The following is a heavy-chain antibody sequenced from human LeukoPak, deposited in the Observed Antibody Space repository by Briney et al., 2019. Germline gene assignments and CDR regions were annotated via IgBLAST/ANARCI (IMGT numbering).Heavy chain of an antibody. J-gene: IGHJ4*02. CDR3: ARGLLAYYDILTGYYSEDPFDY. D-gene: IGHD3-9*01. CDR1: GGSVSSSSYY. CDR2: IDHSGST. V-gene: IGHV4-39*07. Sequence: SETLSLTCTVSGGSVSSSSYYWGWIRQPPGKGLEWIGEIDHSGSTNYNPSLKSRVTISVGTSKNQFSLKLSSVTAADTAVYYCARGLLAYYDILTGYYSEDPFDYWGQGTLVTVSS.